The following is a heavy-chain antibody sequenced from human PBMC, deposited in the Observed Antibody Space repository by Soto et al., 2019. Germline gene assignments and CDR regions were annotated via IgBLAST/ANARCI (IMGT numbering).Heavy chain of an antibody. CDR1: GFTFSDYY. D-gene: IGHD2-2*01. J-gene: IGHJ6*02. CDR3: ARKDCSSTSCNTYYCYYYGMAV. CDR2: ISSSGSTI. Sequence: PGGSLRLSCAASGFTFSDYYRSWIRQAPGKGLEWVSYISSSGSTIYYADSVKGRFTISRDNAKNSLYLQMNSMRAEDTAVYYCARKDCSSTSCNTYYCYYYGMAVWGQGT. V-gene: IGHV3-11*01.